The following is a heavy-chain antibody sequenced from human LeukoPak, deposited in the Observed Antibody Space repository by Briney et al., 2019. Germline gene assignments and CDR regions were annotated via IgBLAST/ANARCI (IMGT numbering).Heavy chain of an antibody. CDR2: IIPIFGTA. D-gene: IGHD5-24*01. J-gene: IGHJ4*02. Sequence: ASVKVSCKASGGTFSSYAISWLRQAPGQGLEWMGRIIPIFGTANYAQKFQGRVTITTDESTSTAYMELSSLRSEDTAVYYCARGEVDCYNSLDYWGQGTLVTVSS. CDR1: GGTFSSYA. V-gene: IGHV1-69*05. CDR3: ARGEVDCYNSLDY.